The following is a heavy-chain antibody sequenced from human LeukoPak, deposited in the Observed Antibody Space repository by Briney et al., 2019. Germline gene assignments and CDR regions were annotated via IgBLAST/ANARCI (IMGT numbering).Heavy chain of an antibody. J-gene: IGHJ6*03. CDR2: ISSSGSTI. CDR3: AREVTYYYYYYMDV. V-gene: IGHV3-48*03. CDR1: GFTFSSYE. D-gene: IGHD2-21*02. Sequence: QPGGSLRLSCAASGFTFSSYEMNWVRQAPGKGLEWVSYISSSGSTIYYAGSVKGRFTISRDNAKNSLYLQMNSLRAEDTAVYYCAREVTYYYYYYMDVWGKGTTVTVSS.